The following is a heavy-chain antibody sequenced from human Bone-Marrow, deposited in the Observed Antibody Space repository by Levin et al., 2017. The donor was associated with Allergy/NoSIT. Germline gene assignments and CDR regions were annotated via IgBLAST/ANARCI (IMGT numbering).Heavy chain of an antibody. J-gene: IGHJ4*02. Sequence: GESLKISCTASGFTFGDYAMSWFRQAPGKGLEWVGFIRSKAYGGTTEYAASVKGRFTISRDDSKSIAYLQMNSLKTEDTAVYYCTRDLPPGFWSGYYNDYWGQGTLVTVSS. CDR2: IRSKAYGGTT. D-gene: IGHD3-3*01. V-gene: IGHV3-49*03. CDR3: TRDLPPGFWSGYYNDY. CDR1: GFTFGDYA.